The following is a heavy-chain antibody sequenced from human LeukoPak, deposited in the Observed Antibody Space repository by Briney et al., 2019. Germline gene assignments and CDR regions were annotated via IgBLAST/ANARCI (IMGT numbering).Heavy chain of an antibody. D-gene: IGHD3-22*01. Sequence: ASVKVSCKASGYTFTSYGISWVRQAPGQGLEWMGWISAYNGNTSYAQKLQGRVTMTTDTSTSTAYMELRSLRSDDTAVYYCARDFRKDDSSAYYYIGWFDPWGQGTLVTVSP. V-gene: IGHV1-18*01. CDR1: GYTFTSYG. CDR3: ARDFRKDDSSAYYYIGWFDP. J-gene: IGHJ5*02. CDR2: ISAYNGNT.